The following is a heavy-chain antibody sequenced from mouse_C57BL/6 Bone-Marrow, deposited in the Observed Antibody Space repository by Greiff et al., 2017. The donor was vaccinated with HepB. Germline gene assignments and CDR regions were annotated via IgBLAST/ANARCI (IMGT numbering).Heavy chain of an antibody. CDR3: ARERGDYDVDYAMDY. V-gene: IGHV5-16*01. CDR2: INYDGSST. J-gene: IGHJ4*01. CDR1: GFTFSDYY. D-gene: IGHD2-4*01. Sequence: DVKLVESEGGLVQPGSSMKLSCTASGFTFSDYYMAWVRQVPEKGLEWVANINYDGSSTYYLDSLKSRFIISIDNAKNILYLQMSSLKSEDTATYYGARERGDYDVDYAMDYWGQGTSVTVSS.